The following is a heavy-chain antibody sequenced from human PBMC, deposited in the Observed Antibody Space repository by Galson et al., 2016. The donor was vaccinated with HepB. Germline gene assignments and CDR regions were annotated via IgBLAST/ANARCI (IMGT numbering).Heavy chain of an antibody. CDR2: VYYSGST. Sequence: SETLSLTCSVSGVSVSSHYWSWIRLAPGKGLEWIANVYYSGSTIYNPSLNSRVTISVDTSMNRFSLELVSVSAADTAVYYCARGGGSPYPDHEFDNWGQGTLVTVSS. J-gene: IGHJ4*02. V-gene: IGHV4-59*02. CDR3: ARGGGSPYPDHEFDN. CDR1: GVSVSSHY. D-gene: IGHD1-14*01.